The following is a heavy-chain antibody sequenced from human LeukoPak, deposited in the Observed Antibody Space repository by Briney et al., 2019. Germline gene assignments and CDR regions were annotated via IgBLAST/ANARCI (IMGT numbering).Heavy chain of an antibody. D-gene: IGHD6-19*01. V-gene: IGHV3-7*01. CDR1: VFTFNRYW. CDR2: IKHDGSEA. CDR3: ARDISGWLDY. Sequence: GGSLRLSCAASVFTFNRYWMSWVRQAPGKGLQWVANIKHDGSEAHYVDSVKGRFTISRDNAKNSLYLQMNRLRAEDTAVYYCARDISGWLDYWGQGTLVTVSS. J-gene: IGHJ4*02.